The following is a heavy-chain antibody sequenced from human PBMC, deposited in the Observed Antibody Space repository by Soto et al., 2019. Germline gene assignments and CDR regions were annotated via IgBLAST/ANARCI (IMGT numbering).Heavy chain of an antibody. CDR3: AKDFIGDFWSPPGRGY. D-gene: IGHD3-3*01. CDR2: ISGSGGST. V-gene: IGHV3-23*01. CDR1: GFTFSSYA. J-gene: IGHJ4*02. Sequence: GGSLRLSCAASGFTFSSYAMSWVRQAPGKGLEWVSAISGSGGSTYYADSVKGRFTISRDNSKNTLYLQMNSLRAEDTAVYYCAKDFIGDFWSPPGRGYWGQGTLVTVSS.